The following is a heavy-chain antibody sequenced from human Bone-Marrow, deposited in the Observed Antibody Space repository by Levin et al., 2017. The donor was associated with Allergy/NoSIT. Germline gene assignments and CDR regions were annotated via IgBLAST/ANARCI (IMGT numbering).Heavy chain of an antibody. Sequence: ASVKVSCKASGYTFTGYYMHWVRQAPGQGLEWMGWINPNSGGTNYAQKFQGRVTMTRDTSISTAYMELSRLRSDDTAVYYCARVLPVRGDDKNWFDPWGQGTLVTVSS. CDR3: ARVLPVRGDDKNWFDP. J-gene: IGHJ5*02. CDR2: INPNSGGT. V-gene: IGHV1-2*02. D-gene: IGHD3-10*01. CDR1: GYTFTGYY.